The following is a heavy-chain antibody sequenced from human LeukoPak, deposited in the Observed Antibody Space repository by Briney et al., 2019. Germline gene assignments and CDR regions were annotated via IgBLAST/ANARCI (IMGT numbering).Heavy chain of an antibody. V-gene: IGHV4-38-2*02. CDR1: GGSITNNYY. CDR2: IYHSGRT. D-gene: IGHD3-22*01. CDR3: TRGSIAYYYMDV. J-gene: IGHJ6*03. Sequence: SETLSLTCTVSGGSITNNYYWDWIRQPPGKGLEWIASIYHSGRTYYNPALKSRVTISVDTSKNQFSLKLSSVTAADTAVYYCTRGSIAYYYMDVWGKGTTVTISS.